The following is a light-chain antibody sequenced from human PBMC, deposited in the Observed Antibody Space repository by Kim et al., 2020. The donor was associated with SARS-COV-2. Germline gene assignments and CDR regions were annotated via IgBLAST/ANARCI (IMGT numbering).Light chain of an antibody. CDR1: QGLVYSDGNIY. Sequence: PASISCRSSQGLVYSDGNIYLTWFHQRPGQSPRRLIYKVSNRDSGVPDRFSGSGSGTDFTLQISRVEAEDVGVYYCMQDTHWPFTFGPGTKVDIK. V-gene: IGKV2-30*01. J-gene: IGKJ3*01. CDR2: KVS. CDR3: MQDTHWPFT.